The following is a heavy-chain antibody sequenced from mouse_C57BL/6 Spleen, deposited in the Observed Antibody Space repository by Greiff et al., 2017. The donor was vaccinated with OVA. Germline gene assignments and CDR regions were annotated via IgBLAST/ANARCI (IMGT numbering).Heavy chain of an antibody. V-gene: IGHV5-17*01. J-gene: IGHJ2*01. CDR3: ARDYYGSSYLYDD. D-gene: IGHD1-1*01. CDR1: GFTFSDYG. Sequence: EVKLMESGGGLVKPGGSLKLSCAASGFTFSDYGMHWVRQAPEKGLEWVAYISSCSSTIYYADTVKGRFTISRDNAKNTLFLQMTSLRSEDTAMYYCARDYYGSSYLYDDWGQGTTLTVAS. CDR2: ISSCSSTI.